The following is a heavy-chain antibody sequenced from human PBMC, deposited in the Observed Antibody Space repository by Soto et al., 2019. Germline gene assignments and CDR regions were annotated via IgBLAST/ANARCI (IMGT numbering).Heavy chain of an antibody. CDR1: GFIFSGSA. J-gene: IGHJ4*02. Sequence: PGGSLRLSCAASGFIFSGSAMHWARQASGKGLEWVGRIRSKAKNYATAYAASVKGRFTISRDDSKNTAYLQMNSLKTEDTAVYYCTSREIAAAGTHFGYWGQGTLVTVS. CDR2: IRSKAKNYAT. D-gene: IGHD6-13*01. CDR3: TSREIAAAGTHFGY. V-gene: IGHV3-73*01.